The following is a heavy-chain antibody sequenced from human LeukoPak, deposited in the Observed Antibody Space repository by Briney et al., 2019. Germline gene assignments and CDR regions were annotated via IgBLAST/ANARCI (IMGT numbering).Heavy chain of an antibody. CDR1: GFTFSSYE. CDR3: ARGGVYSSGWYVDY. CDR2: ISSSGSTI. V-gene: IGHV3-48*03. Sequence: GGSLRLSCAASGFTFSSYEMNWVRHAPGKGLEWGSYISSSGSTIYYADSVKGRFTISRDNAKNSLYLQMNSLRAEDTAVYYCARGGVYSSGWYVDYWGQGTLVTVSS. D-gene: IGHD6-19*01. J-gene: IGHJ4*02.